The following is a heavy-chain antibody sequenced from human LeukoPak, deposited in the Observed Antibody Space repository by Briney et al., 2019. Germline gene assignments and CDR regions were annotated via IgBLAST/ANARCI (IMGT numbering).Heavy chain of an antibody. CDR1: GFTFSSYA. D-gene: IGHD3-3*01. Sequence: PGGSLRLSCAASGFTFSSYAMTCVSQAPGEGLQWVSSMSSGSRYIYYADSVRGRFTISRDNAKNSLYLLMNSLRAEDTAVYYCTRDRPTGASRVFVVQWGQGTLVTVSS. V-gene: IGHV3-21*01. J-gene: IGHJ4*02. CDR2: MSSGSRYI. CDR3: TRDRPTGASRVFVVQ.